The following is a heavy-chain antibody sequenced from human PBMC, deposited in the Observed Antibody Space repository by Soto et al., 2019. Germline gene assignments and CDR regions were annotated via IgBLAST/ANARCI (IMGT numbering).Heavy chain of an antibody. CDR1: GGSISSYY. J-gene: IGHJ6*02. Sequence: PSETLSLTCTVSGGSISSYYWSWIRQPPGKGLDWIGYIYYSGSTNYNPSLKSRVTISVDTSKNQSSLKLSSVTAADTAVYYCARDLAFGGVIRRPYGMDVWGQGTTVTVSS. D-gene: IGHD3-16*02. CDR2: IYYSGST. V-gene: IGHV4-59*01. CDR3: ARDLAFGGVIRRPYGMDV.